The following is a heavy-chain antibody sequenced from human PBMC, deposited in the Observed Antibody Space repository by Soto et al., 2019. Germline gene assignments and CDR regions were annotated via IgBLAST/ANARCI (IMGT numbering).Heavy chain of an antibody. D-gene: IGHD6-19*01. CDR1: GFTFSSYA. J-gene: IGHJ6*03. CDR3: ARVAVAGTFYYYYMDV. V-gene: IGHV3-23*01. Sequence: GGSLRLSCAASGFTFSSYAMSWVRQAPGKGLEWVSAISGSGGSTYYADSVKGRFTISRDNAKNTLYLQMSSLRAEDTAVYYCARVAVAGTFYYYYMDVWGKGTTVTVSS. CDR2: ISGSGGST.